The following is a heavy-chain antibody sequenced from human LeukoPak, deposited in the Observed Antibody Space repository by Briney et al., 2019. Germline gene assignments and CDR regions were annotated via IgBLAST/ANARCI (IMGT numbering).Heavy chain of an antibody. CDR2: TYYKSKWYN. CDR3: ARAYSGYDGFPGYFDL. D-gene: IGHD5-12*01. V-gene: IGHV6-1*01. Sequence: PSQTLSLTCAISGDSVSSTTVGWNWIRQSPSRGLEWLGRTYYKSKWYNDYAESVKSRISINADTSKNQFSLQLNSVTPEDTAVYYCARAYSGYDGFPGYFDLWGRGTLVTVSS. CDR1: GDSVSSTTVG. J-gene: IGHJ2*01.